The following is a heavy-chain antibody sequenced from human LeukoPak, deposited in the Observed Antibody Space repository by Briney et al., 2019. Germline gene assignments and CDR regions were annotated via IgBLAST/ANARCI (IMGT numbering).Heavy chain of an antibody. J-gene: IGHJ3*02. CDR2: IYYSGIT. V-gene: IGHV4-59*01. CDR3: ARAGRWEGRPHAFDI. D-gene: IGHD1-26*01. Sequence: SETLSLTCTVSGGSISSYYWNWIRQPPGKGLQWIGYIYYSGITNYNPSLKSRVTISVDTSKNQFSLKLSSVTAADTAVYYCARAGRWEGRPHAFDIWGQGTMLTVSS. CDR1: GGSISSYY.